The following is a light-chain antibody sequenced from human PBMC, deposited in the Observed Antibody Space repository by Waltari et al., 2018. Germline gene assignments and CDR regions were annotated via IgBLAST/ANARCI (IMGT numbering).Light chain of an antibody. CDR2: GAS. CDR1: QSVSSN. CDR3: QQDNNWPLW. Sequence: EIVMTQSPATLSVSPGERATLSCRASQSVSSNLAWYQQKPGQAPRLLIYGASTRATGIPARFSGSGSGTEFTLTISSLQSEDFAVYYCQQDNNWPLWFGQGTKVEIK. V-gene: IGKV3-15*01. J-gene: IGKJ1*01.